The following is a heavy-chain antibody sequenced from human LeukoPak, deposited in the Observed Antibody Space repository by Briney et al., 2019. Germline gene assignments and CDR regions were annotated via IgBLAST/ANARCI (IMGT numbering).Heavy chain of an antibody. CDR1: GFTFSSYA. CDR3: ARESGRPYFDY. V-gene: IGHV3-30*04. D-gene: IGHD3-3*01. Sequence: GGSPRLSCAASGFTFSSYAMHWVRQAPGKGLEWVAVISYDGSNKYYADSVKGRFTISRDNSKNTLYLQMNSLRAEDTAVYYCARESGRPYFDYWGQGTLVTVSS. CDR2: ISYDGSNK. J-gene: IGHJ4*02.